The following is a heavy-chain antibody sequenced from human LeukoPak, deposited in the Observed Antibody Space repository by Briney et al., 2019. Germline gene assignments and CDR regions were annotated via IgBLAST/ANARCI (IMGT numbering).Heavy chain of an antibody. CDR1: GGSISNNNYY. CDR2: IYYSGST. D-gene: IGHD2-2*01. J-gene: IGHJ4*02. CDR3: ARQPIVVVPAAPDY. V-gene: IGHV4-39*01. Sequence: SETLSLTCTVSGGSISNNNYYWGWIRQPPGKGLEWIGSIYYSGSTYYNPSLMSRITIFVDTSKNQFSLKLNSVTAADTAVYYCARQPIVVVPAAPDYWGQGTLVTVSS.